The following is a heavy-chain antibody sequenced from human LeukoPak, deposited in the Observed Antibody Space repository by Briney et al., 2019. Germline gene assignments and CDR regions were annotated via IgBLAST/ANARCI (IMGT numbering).Heavy chain of an antibody. J-gene: IGHJ4*02. Sequence: GGSLRLSCAASAFTFSFYTMNWVRQAPGKGLEWVSSISSSSSYIYYADSVKGRFTISRDNAKNSLYLQMNSLRAEDTAVYYCARDAYDSSGYSGAVDYWGQGTLVTVSS. D-gene: IGHD3-22*01. CDR3: ARDAYDSSGYSGAVDY. CDR2: ISSSSSYI. V-gene: IGHV3-21*01. CDR1: AFTFSFYT.